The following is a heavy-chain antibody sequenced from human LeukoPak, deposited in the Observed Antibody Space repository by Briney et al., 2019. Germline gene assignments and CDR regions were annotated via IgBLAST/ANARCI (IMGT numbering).Heavy chain of an antibody. CDR1: GFTFSSYS. V-gene: IGHV3-21*01. CDR3: ARGRKTRPYSSGWDDFDY. Sequence: GGSLRLSCAASGFTFSSYSMNWVRQAPGKGLEWVSSISSSSSSIYYADSVKGRFTISRDNAKNSLYLQMNSLRAEDTAVYYCARGRKTRPYSSGWDDFDYWGQGTLVTVSS. D-gene: IGHD6-19*01. J-gene: IGHJ4*02. CDR2: ISSSSSSI.